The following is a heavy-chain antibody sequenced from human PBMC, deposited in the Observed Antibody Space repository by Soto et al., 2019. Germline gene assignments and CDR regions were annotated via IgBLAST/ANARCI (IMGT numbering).Heavy chain of an antibody. CDR2: INHSGST. CDR1: GGSFSGYY. D-gene: IGHD3-3*01. Sequence: SETLSLTCAVYGGSFSGYYWSWIRQPPGKGLEWIGEINHSGSTNYNPSLKSRVTISVDTSKNQFSLKLSSVTAADTAVYYCARVGDYDFWSGSNWFDPWGQGTLVTVSS. V-gene: IGHV4-34*01. J-gene: IGHJ5*02. CDR3: ARVGDYDFWSGSNWFDP.